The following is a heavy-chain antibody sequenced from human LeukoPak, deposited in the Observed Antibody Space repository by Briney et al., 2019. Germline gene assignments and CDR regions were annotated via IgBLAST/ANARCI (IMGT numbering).Heavy chain of an antibody. D-gene: IGHD3-22*01. V-gene: IGHV4-31*03. J-gene: IGHJ5*02. CDR2: IYYSGST. Sequence: SETLSLTCTVSGGSITSGGYYWSWIRQHPGKGLEWIGYIYYSGSTSYNPSLKSRVTISLDTSKNQFSLKLSSVTAADTAVYYCARETDYYDSGGYYLQWFDPWGQGTLVTVSS. CDR3: ARETDYYDSGGYYLQWFDP. CDR1: GGSITSGGYY.